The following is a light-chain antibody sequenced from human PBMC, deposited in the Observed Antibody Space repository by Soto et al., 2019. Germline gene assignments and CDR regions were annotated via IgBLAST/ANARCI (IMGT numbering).Light chain of an antibody. J-gene: IGLJ1*01. CDR1: SSDVGGYNY. CDR3: ASYAGRDTYV. V-gene: IGLV2-8*01. Sequence: QSALTQPPSASGSPGQSVTISCTGTSSDVGGYNYVSWYQQHPGKAPKLMIYEVSERPSGVPDRFSGSKSSNTASLTVSGLRTEDEADYYCASYAGRDTYVFGTGTKVTVL. CDR2: EVS.